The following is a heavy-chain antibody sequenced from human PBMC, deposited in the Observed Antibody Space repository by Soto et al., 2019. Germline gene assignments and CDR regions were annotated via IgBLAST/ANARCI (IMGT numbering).Heavy chain of an antibody. V-gene: IGHV3-30*03. CDR2: LANDGSYQ. CDR1: GFTFSGYG. CDR3: ARSSGGSSWYAPDY. J-gene: IGHJ4*02. Sequence: QVQLVESGGGVVQPGRSLRLSCAASGFTFSGYGMHWVRQAPGEGLQWVAVLANDGSYQYYADSLKGRFTISRDNSKNTLYLQMDRLRPEDTAVYYCARSSGGSSWYAPDYWGQGTLVTVSP. D-gene: IGHD6-13*01.